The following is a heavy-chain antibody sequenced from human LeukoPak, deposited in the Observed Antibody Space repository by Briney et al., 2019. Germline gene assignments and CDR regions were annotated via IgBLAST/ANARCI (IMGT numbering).Heavy chain of an antibody. V-gene: IGHV3-23*01. CDR1: GFTFSSYA. D-gene: IGHD6-13*01. J-gene: IGHJ4*02. CDR2: IGGGGAST. CDR3: AKGSFTSSWTPLDY. Sequence: GGSLRLSCAASGFTFSSYAMSWVRQAPGMGLEWVSTIGGGGASTYYADSVKGRFTISRDNSKNTLYLQMNSLRAEDTAVYYCAKGSFTSSWTPLDYWGQGTLVTVSS.